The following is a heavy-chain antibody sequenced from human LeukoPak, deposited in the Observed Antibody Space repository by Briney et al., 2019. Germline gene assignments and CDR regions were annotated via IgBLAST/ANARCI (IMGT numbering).Heavy chain of an antibody. CDR1: GFTFSSYE. J-gene: IGHJ2*01. CDR2: ISSSGSTI. Sequence: PGGSPRLSCAASGFTFSSYEMNWVRQAPGKGLEWVSYISSSGSTIYYADSVKGRFTISRDNAKNSLYLQMNSLRAEDTAIYYCARGYPPPYYDSSFIPRVSWHHWYFDLWGRGTLVTVSS. CDR3: ARGYPPPYYDSSFIPRVSWHHWYFDL. D-gene: IGHD3-22*01. V-gene: IGHV3-48*03.